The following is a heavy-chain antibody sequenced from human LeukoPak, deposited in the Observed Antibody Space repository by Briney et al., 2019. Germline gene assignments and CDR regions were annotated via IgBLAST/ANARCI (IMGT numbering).Heavy chain of an antibody. CDR3: AKDLVGALDY. Sequence: PGGSLRLSCAASGFTFSSYGMHWVRQGPGKGLEWVAFIRYDGSSKYYADSVKGRFTISGDSSKNTLYLQMSSLRAEDTAVYYCAKDLVGALDYWGQGTLVTVSS. CDR2: IRYDGSSK. CDR1: GFTFSSYG. J-gene: IGHJ4*02. D-gene: IGHD1-26*01. V-gene: IGHV3-30*02.